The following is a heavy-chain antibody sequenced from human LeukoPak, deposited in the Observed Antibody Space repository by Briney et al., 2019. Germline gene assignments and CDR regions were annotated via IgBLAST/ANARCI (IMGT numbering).Heavy chain of an antibody. CDR3: ARLYSSSSGLFDS. CDR1: GFSLSTSGMC. Sequence: GPALVKPTQTLTLTCTFSGFSLSTSGMCVNWIRQPPGKALEWLARIDWDDAEFYSTSLKTRLTVSKDTSKNQVVLTMTNMDPVDTATYYCARLYSSSSGLFDSWGQGTLVTASS. D-gene: IGHD6-6*01. J-gene: IGHJ4*02. CDR2: IDWDDAE. V-gene: IGHV2-70*17.